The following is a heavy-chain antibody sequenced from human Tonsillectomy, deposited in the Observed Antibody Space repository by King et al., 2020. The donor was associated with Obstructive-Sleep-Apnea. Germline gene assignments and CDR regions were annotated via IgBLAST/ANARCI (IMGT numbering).Heavy chain of an antibody. Sequence: QLVQSGAEVKKPGASVKVSCKASGYTFTSYAIHWVRQAPGQRLEWMGWINAGYGNTKYSQKFQGRVTITRDTSASTAYMELRSLRSEDTAVYYCARDMGDIVLMMYGMDYWGQGTLVTVSS. CDR1: GYTFTSYA. CDR2: INAGYGNT. V-gene: IGHV1-3*01. D-gene: IGHD2-8*01. CDR3: ARDMGDIVLMMYGMDY. J-gene: IGHJ4*02.